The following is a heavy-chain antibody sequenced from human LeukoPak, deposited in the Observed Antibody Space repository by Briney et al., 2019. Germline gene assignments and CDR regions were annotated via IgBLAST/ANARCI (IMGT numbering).Heavy chain of an antibody. J-gene: IGHJ4*02. CDR1: GYSISSGFY. D-gene: IGHD2-15*01. V-gene: IGHV4-38-2*02. Sequence: PSETLSLTCTVSGYSISSGFYWGWIRQPPGKGLEWIGSIYHSGSTNYNPSLKSRVTISVDTSKNQFSLKLSSVTAADTAVYYCARGYCSGGSCSDFDYWGQGTLVTVSS. CDR3: ARGYCSGGSCSDFDY. CDR2: IYHSGST.